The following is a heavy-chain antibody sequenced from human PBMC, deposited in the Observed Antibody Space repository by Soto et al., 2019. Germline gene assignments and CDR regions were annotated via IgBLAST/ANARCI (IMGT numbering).Heavy chain of an antibody. CDR3: ARHPRDTGYSSSWWFDY. CDR2: IYYSGST. CDR1: GGSISSSSYY. Sequence: SETLSLTCTVSGGSISSSSYYWGWIRQPPGKGLEWIGSIYYSGSTYYNPSLKSRVTISVDTSKNQFSLKLSSVTAADTAVYYCARHPRDTGYSSSWWFDYWGQGTLVTVSS. J-gene: IGHJ4*02. D-gene: IGHD6-13*01. V-gene: IGHV4-39*01.